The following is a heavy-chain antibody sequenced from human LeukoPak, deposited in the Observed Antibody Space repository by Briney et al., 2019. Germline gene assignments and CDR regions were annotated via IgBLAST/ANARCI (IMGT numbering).Heavy chain of an antibody. CDR1: GGSISSYY. V-gene: IGHV4-34*01. CDR2: INHSGST. J-gene: IGHJ5*02. D-gene: IGHD2-15*01. Sequence: SETLSLTCTVSGGSISSYYWSWIRQPPGKGLEWIGEINHSGSTNYNPSLKSRVTISVDTSKNQFSLKLSSVTAADTAVYYCARGDLGYCSGGSCYGDWFDPWGQGTLVTVSS. CDR3: ARGDLGYCSGGSCYGDWFDP.